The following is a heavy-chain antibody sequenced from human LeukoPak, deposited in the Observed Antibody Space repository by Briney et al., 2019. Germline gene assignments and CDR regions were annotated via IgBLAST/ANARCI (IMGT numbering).Heavy chain of an antibody. V-gene: IGHV1-2*02. Sequence: GASVKVSCKASGYTFTGHYIHWVRQAPGQGLEWMGWINPNSGGTNYAQKFQGRVTMTRDTSISTAYMELSRLRSDDTAVYYCARDHDSSGLVDYWGQGTLVTVSS. D-gene: IGHD3-22*01. CDR1: GYTFTGHY. J-gene: IGHJ4*02. CDR2: INPNSGGT. CDR3: ARDHDSSGLVDY.